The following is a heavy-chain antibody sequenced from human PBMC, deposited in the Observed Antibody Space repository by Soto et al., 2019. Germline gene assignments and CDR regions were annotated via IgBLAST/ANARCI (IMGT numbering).Heavy chain of an antibody. CDR2: LKGKADGGTI. D-gene: IGHD1-26*01. V-gene: IGHV3-15*01. J-gene: IGHJ4*02. Sequence: EVQLVESGGGLVKPGGSLRLSCVASGFTFTNAWMTWVRQAPGKGLEWAGRLKGKADGGTINYAAPVKGRFTISRDDSKNTVYLEMNSLKTEDTAVYYCVTGLRSASLDFWGQGTLVTVSS. CDR1: GFTFTNAW. CDR3: VTGLRSASLDF.